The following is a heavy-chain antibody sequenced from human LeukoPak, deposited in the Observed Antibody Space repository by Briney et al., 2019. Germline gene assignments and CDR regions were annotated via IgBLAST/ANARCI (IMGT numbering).Heavy chain of an antibody. J-gene: IGHJ4*02. D-gene: IGHD3-22*01. Sequence: PSETLSLTCTVSGDSINSYHWSWIRQPPGKGLEWIGYIYYSGSTNYNPSLEGRVTISVDTSKNQFSLKLSSVTTADTAVNYCARAKKTYYYDSSGYFPYYFDYWGQGTLVTVSS. CDR1: GDSINSYH. CDR2: IYYSGST. CDR3: ARAKKTYYYDSSGYFPYYFDY. V-gene: IGHV4-59*01.